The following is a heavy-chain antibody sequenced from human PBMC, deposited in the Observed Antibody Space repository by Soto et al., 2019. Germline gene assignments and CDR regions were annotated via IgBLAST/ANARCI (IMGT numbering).Heavy chain of an antibody. CDR1: GFTFSSYS. CDR2: ISSSSSYI. CDR3: ARDPPAIFGVVISNYFDY. D-gene: IGHD3-3*01. J-gene: IGHJ4*02. V-gene: IGHV3-21*01. Sequence: GGSLRLSCAASGFTFSSYSMNWVRQAPGKGLEWVSSISSSSSYIYYADSVKGRFTISRDNAKNSLYLQMNSLRAEDTAVYYCARDPPAIFGVVISNYFDYWGQGTLVTVS.